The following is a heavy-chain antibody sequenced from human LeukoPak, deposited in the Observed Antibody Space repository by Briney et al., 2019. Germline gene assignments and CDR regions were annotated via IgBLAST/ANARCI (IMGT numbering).Heavy chain of an antibody. Sequence: PGGSLRLSCAASGFTFSSYAMHWVRQAPGKGLEWVAAISYDGSNKYYAESVKGRFTISRDNSKNTLYLQMSSLTAEDTGLYYCARDATTAVGWVYMDVWGKGTTVTISS. CDR2: ISYDGSNK. V-gene: IGHV3-30*03. CDR1: GFTFSSYA. J-gene: IGHJ6*03. CDR3: ARDATTAVGWVYMDV. D-gene: IGHD6-13*01.